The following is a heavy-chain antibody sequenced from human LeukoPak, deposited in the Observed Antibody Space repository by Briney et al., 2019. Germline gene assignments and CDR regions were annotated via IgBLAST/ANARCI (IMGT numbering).Heavy chain of an antibody. CDR1: GFTFSSYA. D-gene: IGHD3-16*01. Sequence: GRSLRLSCAASGFTFSSYAMHWVRQAPGKGLEWVAVISYDGSNKYYADSVKGRFTISRDNSKNTLYLQMNSLRAEDTAVYYCAREGVRPDAFDIWGQGTMVTVSS. CDR2: ISYDGSNK. V-gene: IGHV3-30-3*01. J-gene: IGHJ3*02. CDR3: AREGVRPDAFDI.